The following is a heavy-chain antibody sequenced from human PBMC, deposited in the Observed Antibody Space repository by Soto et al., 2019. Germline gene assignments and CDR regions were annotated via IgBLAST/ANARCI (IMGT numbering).Heavy chain of an antibody. Sequence: ASMKVSCKAAGYTFSAYTMNWVRQAPGQSLEWMGWINVGSGNTRYSQNFQGRVSITRDTSASTVYMELTGLKSEDTAMYYCARDTETLGPRANDALDIWGQGTMVTVSS. V-gene: IGHV1-3*01. CDR1: GYTFSAYT. D-gene: IGHD3-3*02. CDR2: INVGSGNT. J-gene: IGHJ3*02. CDR3: ARDTETLGPRANDALDI.